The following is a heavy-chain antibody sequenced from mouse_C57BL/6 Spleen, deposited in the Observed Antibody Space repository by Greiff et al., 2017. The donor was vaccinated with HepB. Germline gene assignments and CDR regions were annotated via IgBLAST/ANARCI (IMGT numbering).Heavy chain of an antibody. D-gene: IGHD2-3*01. V-gene: IGHV1-55*01. CDR3: ARSDYDGYCGRFAY. CDR1: GYTFTSYW. Sequence: QVQLQQPGAELVKPGASVKMSCKASGYTFTSYWITWVKQRPGQGLEWIGDIYPGSGSTNYNEKFKSKATLTVDTSSSTAYMQLSSLTSEASAVYYCARSDYDGYCGRFAYWGQGTLVTVSA. CDR2: IYPGSGST. J-gene: IGHJ3*01.